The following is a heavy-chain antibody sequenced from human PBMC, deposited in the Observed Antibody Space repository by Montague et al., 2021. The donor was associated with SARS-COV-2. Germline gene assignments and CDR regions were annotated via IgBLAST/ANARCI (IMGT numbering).Heavy chain of an antibody. V-gene: IGHV4-61*01. CDR1: GASVASGNFY. J-gene: IGHJ4*02. CDR3: ARSRANVPSRPGFDY. CDR2: MYYTGHT. D-gene: IGHD6-6*01. Sequence: SETLSLTCTVSGASVASGNFYWSWIRQPPGKGLEWIGYMYYTGHTNYNPSLESRVTMPVGPSKNQFSLTLTSVTAADMAVYYCARSRANVPSRPGFDYWGQGALVTVSS.